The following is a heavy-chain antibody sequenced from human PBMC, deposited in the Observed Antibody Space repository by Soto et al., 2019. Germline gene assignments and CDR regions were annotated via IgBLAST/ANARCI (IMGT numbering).Heavy chain of an antibody. D-gene: IGHD1-1*01. CDR2: MNPNTGNS. J-gene: IGHJ4*02. CDR1: GYTFTSYD. V-gene: IGHV1-8*01. CDR3: ARRAETNGWNGFGADKYYFDF. Sequence: ASVKVSCKASGYTFTSYDIYWVRQATGQGLEWMGWMNPNTGNSGYAQKFQGRVTVTSDTSINTVHMELSSLRSEDAAVYYCARRAETNGWNGFGADKYYFDFWGQGTLVTVSS.